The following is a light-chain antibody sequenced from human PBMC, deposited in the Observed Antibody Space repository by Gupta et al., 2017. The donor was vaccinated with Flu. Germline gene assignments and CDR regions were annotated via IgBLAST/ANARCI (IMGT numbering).Light chain of an antibody. J-gene: IGKJ3*01. CDR3: RQHNSYPLT. V-gene: IGKV1-17*01. Sequence: DIQMTQSPSPLSASVGDRVTITCRASQDIRDDVGWYQQKPGKAPRRLIYSASTLQSEVPSRFSGSGYGTDFTLTISGLQPDDFATYYCRQHNSYPLTFGPGTKV. CDR1: QDIRDD. CDR2: SAS.